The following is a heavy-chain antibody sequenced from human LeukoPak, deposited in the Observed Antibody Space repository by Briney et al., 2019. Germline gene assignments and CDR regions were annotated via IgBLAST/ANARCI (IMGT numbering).Heavy chain of an antibody. CDR1: GFTVSSNY. J-gene: IGHJ4*02. Sequence: GGSLRLSCAASGFTVSSNYRSWVRQAPGKGLEWVSVIYSGGSTYYADSVKGRFTISRDNSKNTLYLQMNSLRAEDTAVYYCAREGRGKSIDYWGQGTLVTVSS. CDR2: IYSGGST. V-gene: IGHV3-66*01. D-gene: IGHD1-26*01. CDR3: AREGRGKSIDY.